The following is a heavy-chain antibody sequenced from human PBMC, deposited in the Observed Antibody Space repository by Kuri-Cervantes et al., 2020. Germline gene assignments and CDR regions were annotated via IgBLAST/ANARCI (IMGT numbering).Heavy chain of an antibody. J-gene: IGHJ4*02. CDR2: IIPIFGTA. CDR3: ARGYYYGSGTRSGYFDY. D-gene: IGHD3-10*01. V-gene: IGHV1-69*06. CDR1: GGTFSSYA. Sequence: SVKVSCKASGGTFSSYAISWVQQAPGQGLEWMGGIIPIFGTANYAQKFQGRVTITADKSTSTAYMELSSLRSEDTAVYYCARGYYYGSGTRSGYFDYWGQGTLVTDSS.